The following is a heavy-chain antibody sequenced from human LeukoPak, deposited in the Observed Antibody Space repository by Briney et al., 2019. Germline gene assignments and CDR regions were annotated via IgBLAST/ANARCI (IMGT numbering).Heavy chain of an antibody. J-gene: IGHJ2*01. Sequence: ASVKVSCKACGYTFTGYYLHWVGQAPGQGLEWMGWINPNSGGTNYAQKFQGRVTMTRDTSISTAYMALSRLRSDDTAVYYCARPGYGDDWYFDLWGGGTLVTVPS. CDR3: ARPGYGDDWYFDL. D-gene: IGHD4-17*01. CDR1: GYTFTGYY. V-gene: IGHV1-2*02. CDR2: INPNSGGT.